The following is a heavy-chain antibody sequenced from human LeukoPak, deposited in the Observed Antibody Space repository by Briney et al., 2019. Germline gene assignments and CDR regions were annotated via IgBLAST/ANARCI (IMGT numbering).Heavy chain of an antibody. J-gene: IGHJ4*02. Sequence: PGRSLRLSCAASGFTFSSYGMHWVRQAQGKGLEWVAVISYDGSNKYYADSVKGRFTISRDNSKNTLYLQMNSLRAEDTAVYYCAKDRDTLYDSSGYPDYWGQGTLVTVSS. D-gene: IGHD3-22*01. CDR2: ISYDGSNK. CDR3: AKDRDTLYDSSGYPDY. CDR1: GFTFSSYG. V-gene: IGHV3-30*18.